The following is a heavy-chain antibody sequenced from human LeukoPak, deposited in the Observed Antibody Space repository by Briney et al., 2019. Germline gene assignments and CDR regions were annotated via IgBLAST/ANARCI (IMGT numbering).Heavy chain of an antibody. CDR3: AKDREVGSSWPAAYY. Sequence: GGSLRLSCAASGFTFSNYGMSWVRQAPGKGLEWISAISGSGVTTYYADSVKGRFTISRDNSKNTLYLQMNSLRAEDTAVYYCAKDREVGSSWPAAYYWGQGTLVTVSS. V-gene: IGHV3-23*01. D-gene: IGHD6-13*01. CDR2: ISGSGVTT. CDR1: GFTFSNYG. J-gene: IGHJ4*02.